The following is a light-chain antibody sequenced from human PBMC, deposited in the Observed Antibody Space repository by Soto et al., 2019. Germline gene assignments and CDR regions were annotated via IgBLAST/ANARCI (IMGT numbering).Light chain of an antibody. CDR3: QQYGSSST. CDR1: QSISDT. Sequence: EIVCTQSPGTLSFSPGARATLSCRASQSISDTLAWYQQKPGQAPRLLIYGASSRATGIPDRFSGSGSGTDFTLTISRLEPEDFAVYYCQQYGSSSTFGQGTRLEI. V-gene: IGKV3-20*01. J-gene: IGKJ5*01. CDR2: GAS.